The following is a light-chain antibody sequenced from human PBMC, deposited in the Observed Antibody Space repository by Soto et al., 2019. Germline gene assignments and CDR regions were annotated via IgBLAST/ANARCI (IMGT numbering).Light chain of an antibody. CDR2: DAS. CDR1: QSVSSN. V-gene: IGKV3-20*01. CDR3: QQFSSHPLT. Sequence: EIVMTQSPATLSVSPWERATLSCRASQSVSSNLAWYQQKPGQAPRLLIYDASSRATGIPDRFSGGGSGTDFTLTISRLEPEDFAVYYCQQFSSHPLTFGGGTKVDIK. J-gene: IGKJ4*01.